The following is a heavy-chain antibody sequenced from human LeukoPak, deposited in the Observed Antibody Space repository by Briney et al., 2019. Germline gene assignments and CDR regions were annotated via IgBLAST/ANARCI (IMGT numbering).Heavy chain of an antibody. Sequence: SETLSLTCSISGGSITTHYWSWIRQPPGKGLEWIGYIYHTGINKYNPSLKSRVTISVDTSKKQLSLKLSSVTAADTAVYYCARTAYSSGYFPNWFDSWGQGTLVTVSS. CDR1: GGSITTHY. D-gene: IGHD3-22*01. V-gene: IGHV4-59*03. CDR2: IYHTGIN. CDR3: ARTAYSSGYFPNWFDS. J-gene: IGHJ5*01.